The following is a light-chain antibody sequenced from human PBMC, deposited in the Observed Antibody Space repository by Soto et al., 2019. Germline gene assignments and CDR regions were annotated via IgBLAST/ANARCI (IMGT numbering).Light chain of an antibody. J-gene: IGKJ1*01. CDR2: GAS. V-gene: IGKV3-15*01. Sequence: EIVMTQSPATLSVSPGERATLSCRASQSVSSNLAWYQQKPGQAPRLLIHGASTRATGIPARFSGSGSGTEFTLTLSSLQFEDFAVYYCLQYNNWPPWTFGQGTKVEIK. CDR1: QSVSSN. CDR3: LQYNNWPPWT.